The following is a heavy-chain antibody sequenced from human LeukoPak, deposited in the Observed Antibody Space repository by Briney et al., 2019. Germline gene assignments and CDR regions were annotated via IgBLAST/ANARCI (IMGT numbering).Heavy chain of an antibody. V-gene: IGHV3-30*02. CDR2: IWYGGSNE. Sequence: PGGSLRLSCAASGFSFRSYGMHWVRQAPGKGLEWVPVIWYGGSNEYYADSVKGRFTISRDNSKNTLYLQMSSLRDEDTAVYYCAKDLNYFSGGSCYSGGFDYWGQGTLVTVSS. J-gene: IGHJ4*02. CDR1: GFSFRSYG. CDR3: AKDLNYFSGGSCYSGGFDY. D-gene: IGHD2-15*01.